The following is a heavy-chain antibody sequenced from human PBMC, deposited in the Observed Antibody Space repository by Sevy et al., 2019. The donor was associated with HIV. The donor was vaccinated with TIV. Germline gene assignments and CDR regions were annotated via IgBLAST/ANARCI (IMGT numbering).Heavy chain of an antibody. J-gene: IGHJ4*02. CDR2: IKTKGNNYAT. CDR1: GFTFSGSA. Sequence: GGSLRLSCAASGFTFSGSAIHWVRQASGKGLEWIGRIKTKGNNYATAYAASVKARFTISRVDSKNTAYLQMNSLKTEDTAVYYCTRHYIDCGGGSCSSDYFDYWGQGTLVTVSS. CDR3: TRHYIDCGGGSCSSDYFDY. D-gene: IGHD2-15*01. V-gene: IGHV3-73*01.